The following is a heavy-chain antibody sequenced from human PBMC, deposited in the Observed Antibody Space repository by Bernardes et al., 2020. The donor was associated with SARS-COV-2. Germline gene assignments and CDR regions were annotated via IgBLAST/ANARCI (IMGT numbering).Heavy chain of an antibody. CDR2: ISRSGSTI. CDR1: GFTFSDYY. CDR3: ARGMVTRSSSWLDAFDI. V-gene: IGHV3-11*01. Sequence: GGSLRLSCAASGFTFSDYYMNWIRQAPGKGLEWLSYISRSGSTIYYADSVKGRFTISRDNAQNSLYLQVNSLRAEDTAVYYCARGMVTRSSSWLDAFDIWGQGTVVTVSS. D-gene: IGHD6-13*01. J-gene: IGHJ3*02.